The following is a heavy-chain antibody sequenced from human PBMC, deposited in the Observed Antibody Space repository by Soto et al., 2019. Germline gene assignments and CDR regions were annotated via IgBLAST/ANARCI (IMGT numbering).Heavy chain of an antibody. Sequence: GGSLRLACAASGLTFISYSMSLVRQAPGKGLEWVSGISASGGRTCYADSVKGRFTISRDNSKNTLYLQMNSLRAEDTAVYYCANAAGYCSTTSCYNVDFWGQGALVTVSS. CDR1: GLTFISYS. V-gene: IGHV3-23*01. CDR3: ANAAGYCSTTSCYNVDF. D-gene: IGHD2-2*02. CDR2: ISASGGRT. J-gene: IGHJ4*02.